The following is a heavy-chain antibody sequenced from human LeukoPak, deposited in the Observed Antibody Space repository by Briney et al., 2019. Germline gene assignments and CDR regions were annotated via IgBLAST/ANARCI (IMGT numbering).Heavy chain of an antibody. V-gene: IGHV3-23*01. Sequence: QTGGSLRLSCAASEFTFSGYAMSWVRQAPGKGPEWVSTVTGNGDRSYYTDSVKGRFTISRDISRNTLFLQMNSLRAEDTAVYYCAKGLPVSDFWSGNGYYYGMDVWGQGTTVTVS. D-gene: IGHD3-3*01. CDR2: VTGNGDRS. CDR1: EFTFSGYA. CDR3: AKGLPVSDFWSGNGYYYGMDV. J-gene: IGHJ6*02.